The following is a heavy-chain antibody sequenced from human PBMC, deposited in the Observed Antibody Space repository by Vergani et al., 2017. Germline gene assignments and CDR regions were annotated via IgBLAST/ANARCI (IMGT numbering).Heavy chain of an antibody. CDR1: GFTFSSYA. V-gene: IGHV3-23*01. CDR3: AKSGWLQHFGAHYFDS. CDR2: ISGSGGNT. D-gene: IGHD5-24*01. J-gene: IGHJ4*02. Sequence: EVQLLGSGGGLVQPGGSLRLSCGASGFTFSSYAMTWVRQAPGKGLEWVSAISGSGGNTFYTDSVKGRFTISRDNSKDTLFLQMDSLRAEDTAVYYCAKSGWLQHFGAHYFDSWGQGILVTVSS.